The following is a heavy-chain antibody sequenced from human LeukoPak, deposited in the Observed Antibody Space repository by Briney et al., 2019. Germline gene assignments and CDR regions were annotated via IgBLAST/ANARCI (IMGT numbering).Heavy chain of an antibody. J-gene: IGHJ6*03. CDR3: AKVTSPYYYYMDV. V-gene: IGHV3-30*02. Sequence: GGSLRLSCAASGFTFSSYGMHWVRQAPGKGLKWVAFIRYDGSNKYYADSVKGRFTISRGNSKNTLYLQMNSLRGEETAVYYCAKVTSPYYYYMDVWGKGTMVTVSS. CDR2: IRYDGSNK. CDR1: GFTFSSYG.